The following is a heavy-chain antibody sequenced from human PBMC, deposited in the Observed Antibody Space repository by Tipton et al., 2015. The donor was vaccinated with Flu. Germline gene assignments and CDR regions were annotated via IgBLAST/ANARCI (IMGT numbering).Heavy chain of an antibody. Sequence: TLSLTCAVSGYSISSGYYWGWIRQPPGKGLEWIGSIYHSGSTYYNPSLKSRVTISVDTSKNQFSLKLSSVTAADTAVYYCARHGPGLGYCSGGSCYEVNYGGQGTLVTVSS. V-gene: IGHV4-38-2*01. J-gene: IGHJ4*02. CDR1: GYSISSGYY. D-gene: IGHD2-15*01. CDR2: IYHSGST. CDR3: ARHGPGLGYCSGGSCYEVNY.